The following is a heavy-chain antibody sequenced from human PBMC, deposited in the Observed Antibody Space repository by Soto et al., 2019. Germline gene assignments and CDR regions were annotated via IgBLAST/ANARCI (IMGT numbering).Heavy chain of an antibody. CDR3: ARGDTAMENYYYCMDV. D-gene: IGHD5-18*01. Sequence: ASVKVSCKASGYTFTSYYMHWVRQAPGQGLEWMGIINPSGGSTSYAQKFQGRVTMTRDTSTSTVYMDLSSLRSEDTAVYYFARGDTAMENYYYCMDVWGQGPTATV. CDR2: INPSGGST. V-gene: IGHV1-46*01. J-gene: IGHJ6*02. CDR1: GYTFTSYY.